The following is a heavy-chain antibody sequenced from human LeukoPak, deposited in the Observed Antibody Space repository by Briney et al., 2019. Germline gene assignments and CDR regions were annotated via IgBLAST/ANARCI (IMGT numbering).Heavy chain of an antibody. V-gene: IGHV1-2*02. J-gene: IGHJ6*03. CDR1: GYTFTGYY. CDR3: ARVLAARPLDYYYYYMDV. Sequence: ASVKVSCKASGYTFTGYYMHWVRQAPGQGLEWMGWINPNSGGTNYAQKFQGRVTMTRDTSISTAYMELSRLRSDDTAVYYCARVLAARPLDYYYYYMDVWGKGTTVTVSS. D-gene: IGHD6-6*01. CDR2: INPNSGGT.